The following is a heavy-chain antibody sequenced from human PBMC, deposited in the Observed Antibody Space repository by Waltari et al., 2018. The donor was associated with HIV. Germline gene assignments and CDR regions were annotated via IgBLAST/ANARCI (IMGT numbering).Heavy chain of an antibody. J-gene: IGHJ4*02. CDR3: ARSYSSSWIIEY. CDR2: IFHTGIT. CDR1: GGSIRSNNW. Sequence: QMQLKESGPGLVKPSGTLSLTCAVSGGSIRSNNWWSWVRQSPGKGLEWIVGIFHTGITNYNPSLQGRVTISVYKSKNEFSLKMRSVTAADTAVYYCARSYSSSWIIEYWGQGILVTVSS. D-gene: IGHD6-13*01. V-gene: IGHV4-4*02.